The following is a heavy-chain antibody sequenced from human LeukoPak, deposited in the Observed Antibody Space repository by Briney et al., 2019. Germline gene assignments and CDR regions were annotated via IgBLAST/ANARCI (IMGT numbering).Heavy chain of an antibody. V-gene: IGHV3-53*05. CDR2: IYSGGST. Sequence: PGGSLRLSCAASGFTVSSNYMSWVRQAPGKGLEWVSVIYSGGSTYYADSVKGRFTISRDNSKSTLYLQMNSLRSEDTAVYYCATWSTHNDFDFLPRIGFDYWGQGTLVTVSS. D-gene: IGHD2-21*02. CDR3: ATWSTHNDFDFLPRIGFDY. J-gene: IGHJ4*02. CDR1: GFTVSSNY.